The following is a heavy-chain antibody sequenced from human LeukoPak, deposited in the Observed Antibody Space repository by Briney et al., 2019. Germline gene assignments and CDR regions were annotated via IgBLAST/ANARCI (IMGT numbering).Heavy chain of an antibody. Sequence: GGSLRLSCAASGFTFSNAWMSWVRQAPGKGLEWVSAISASGGNTYNADSVKGRFTISRDSSKNTLYLQMNSLRAEDTAVYYCAKTFANYYGSGNGMDVWGQGTTVTVSS. V-gene: IGHV3-23*01. J-gene: IGHJ6*02. CDR2: ISASGGNT. CDR3: AKTFANYYGSGNGMDV. D-gene: IGHD3-10*01. CDR1: GFTFSNAW.